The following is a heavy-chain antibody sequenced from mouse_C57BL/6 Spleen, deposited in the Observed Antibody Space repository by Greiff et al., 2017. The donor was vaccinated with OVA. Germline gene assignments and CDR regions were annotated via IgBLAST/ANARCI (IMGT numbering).Heavy chain of an antibody. CDR1: GFSFNTYA. D-gene: IGHD1-1*01. CDR2: IRSKSNNYAT. V-gene: IGHV10-1*01. J-gene: IGHJ2*01. Sequence: EVMLVESGGGLVQPKGSLKLSCAASGFSFNTYAMNWVRQAPGKGLEWVARIRSKSNNYATYYADSVKDRFTISRDDSESMLYLQMNNLKTEDTAMYYCVRHGDYVGLDYWGQGTTLTVSS. CDR3: VRHGDYVGLDY.